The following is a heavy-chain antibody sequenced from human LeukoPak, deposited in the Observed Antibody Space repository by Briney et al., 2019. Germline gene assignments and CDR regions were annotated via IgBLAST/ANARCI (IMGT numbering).Heavy chain of an antibody. D-gene: IGHD2-21*01. CDR3: ARRVNGITCPFDI. CDR2: INPSGGST. CDR1: GYTFTSYY. V-gene: IGHV1-46*01. J-gene: IGHJ3*02. Sequence: ASVTVSCTASGYTFTSYYMHWVRQAPGQGLEWMGIINPSGGSTSYAQKFQGRVTMTRDTSTSTVYMELSSLRSEDTAVYYCARRVNGITCPFDIWGQGTMVTVSS.